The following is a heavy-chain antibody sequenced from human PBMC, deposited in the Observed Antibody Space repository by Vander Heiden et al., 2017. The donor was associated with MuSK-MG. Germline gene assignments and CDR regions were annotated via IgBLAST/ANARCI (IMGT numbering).Heavy chain of an antibody. J-gene: IGHJ3*02. D-gene: IGHD3-16*01. CDR1: GFTVSSNY. Sequence: EVQLVESGGGLIQPGGSLRLSCAASGFTVSSNYMSWVRQAPGKGLEWVSVIYSGGSTYYADAVKGRFTISRDNSKKTLYLQMKSLRAEDTAVYYCARATRLRLGELIWGQGTMVTVSS. CDR3: ARATRLRLGELI. CDR2: IYSGGST. V-gene: IGHV3-53*01.